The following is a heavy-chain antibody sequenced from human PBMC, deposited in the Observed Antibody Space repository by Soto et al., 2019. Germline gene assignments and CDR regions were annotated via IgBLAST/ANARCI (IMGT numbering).Heavy chain of an antibody. CDR2: FTPLFGIP. CDR1: GGTSRSLS. J-gene: IGHJ5*02. Sequence: QVQLVQSGAEVKKPGSSVKVSCKASGGTSRSLSITWVRQAPGQGLEWMGGFTPLFGIPNYPQKFQGRLTINADKSTGTAYLELNSLRSEDKAVYYCARDTHSAGGWFDTWGRGTLVTVSS. CDR3: ARDTHSAGGWFDT. V-gene: IGHV1-69*17. D-gene: IGHD2-15*01.